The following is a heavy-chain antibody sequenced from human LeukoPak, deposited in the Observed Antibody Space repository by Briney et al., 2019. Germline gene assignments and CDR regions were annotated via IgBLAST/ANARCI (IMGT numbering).Heavy chain of an antibody. CDR3: ARTAPPLRDIVVVPAAHYYYYGMDV. D-gene: IGHD2-2*01. CDR2: INHSGST. Sequence: ETLSLTCAVYGGSFSGYYWSWIRQPPGKGLEWIGEINHSGSTNYNPSLKSRVTISVDTSKNQFSLKLSSVTAADTAVYYCARTAPPLRDIVVVPAAHYYYYGMDVWGQGTTVTVSS. CDR1: GGSFSGYY. V-gene: IGHV4-34*01. J-gene: IGHJ6*02.